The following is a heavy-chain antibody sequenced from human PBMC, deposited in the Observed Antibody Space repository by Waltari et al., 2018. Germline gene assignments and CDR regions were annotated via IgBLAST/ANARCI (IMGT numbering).Heavy chain of an antibody. Sequence: EVQLVESGGGLVQPGGSLKLSCAASGFTFSTSWMAWVRQAPGKGLEWVANIKQDGREKNYVESVKGRFTISRDNAKNSLYLQMNSLRVEDTAIYYCAKDTGGSLDYWGQGTQVTVSS. V-gene: IGHV3-7*01. CDR1: GFTFSTSW. CDR2: IKQDGREK. D-gene: IGHD3-10*01. CDR3: AKDTGGSLDY. J-gene: IGHJ4*02.